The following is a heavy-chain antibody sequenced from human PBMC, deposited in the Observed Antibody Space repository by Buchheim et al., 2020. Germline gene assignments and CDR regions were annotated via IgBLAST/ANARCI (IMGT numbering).Heavy chain of an antibody. CDR2: IYYSGST. D-gene: IGHD3-3*01. V-gene: IGHV4-39*01. CDR3: ARHVAPNKGNYDFWSGYPYYYYYYMDV. J-gene: IGHJ6*03. Sequence: QLQLQESGPGLVKPSETLSLTCTVSGGSISSSSYYWGWIRQPPGKGLEWIGSIYYSGSTYYNPSLKSRVTISVDTSKNQFSLKLSSVTAADTAVYYCARHVAPNKGNYDFWSGYPYYYYYYMDVWGKGTT. CDR1: GGSISSSSYY.